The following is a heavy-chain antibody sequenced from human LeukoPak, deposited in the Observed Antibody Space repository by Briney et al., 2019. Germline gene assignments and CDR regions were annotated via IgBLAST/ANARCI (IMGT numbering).Heavy chain of an antibody. CDR2: IYDSGST. CDR1: GASIRSGDYY. D-gene: IGHD2-15*01. CDR3: ARDCSGGSCYGAFDI. V-gene: IGHV4-30-4*01. J-gene: IGHJ3*02. Sequence: PSEALSLTCTVSGASIRSGDYYWSWIRQPPGKGLEWIGYIYDSGSTYYNPSLKSRITISVDTSENRFSLKLSSVTATDTAVYYCARDCSGGSCYGAFDIWGQGTMVTVSS.